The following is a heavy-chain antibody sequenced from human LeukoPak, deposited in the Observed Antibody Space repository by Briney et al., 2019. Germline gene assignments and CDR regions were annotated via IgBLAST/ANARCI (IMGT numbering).Heavy chain of an antibody. CDR1: GFTFSSYW. V-gene: IGHV3-74*01. CDR2: INSDGTST. J-gene: IGHJ4*02. D-gene: IGHD5-24*01. Sequence: GGSLRLSCAASGFTFSSYWMSWVRQVPGKGLVWLSCINSDGTSTTYADSVKGRFTISRDNAKNTLYLQMNSLRAEDTAVYYCTRGPREMTTIADYWGQGTLVTVSS. CDR3: TRGPREMTTIADY.